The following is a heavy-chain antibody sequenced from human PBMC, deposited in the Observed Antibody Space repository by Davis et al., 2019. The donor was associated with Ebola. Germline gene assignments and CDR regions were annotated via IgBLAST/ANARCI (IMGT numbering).Heavy chain of an antibody. Sequence: MPSETLSLTCSVSGGSLGSDYWSWIRQSPGKGLEWIAFISNGGRTIYNPSLRGRVTISIDTSKNQFSLEVRSVTAADTAVYYCARQGWSGYSLRHWLDPWGRGTLVTVSS. V-gene: IGHV4-59*01. J-gene: IGHJ5*02. CDR3: ARQGWSGYSLRHWLDP. D-gene: IGHD3-3*01. CDR1: GGSLGSDY. CDR2: ISNGGRT.